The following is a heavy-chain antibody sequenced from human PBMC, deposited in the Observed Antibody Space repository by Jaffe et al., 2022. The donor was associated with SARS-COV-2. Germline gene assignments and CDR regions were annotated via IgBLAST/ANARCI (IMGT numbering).Heavy chain of an antibody. J-gene: IGHJ4*02. CDR2: INSGNGQT. V-gene: IGHV1-3*04. CDR1: SYSR. CDR3: TTQVGGNLY. Sequence: QVQLVQSGTEVKKPGASVKVSCKVSSYSRLHWVRQAPGQRLEWIGWINSGNGQTQYSQTFQGRVTITRDTSANTAYMELSSLRSEDTTLYYCTTQVGGNLYWGQGTLVTVST. D-gene: IGHD6-19*01.